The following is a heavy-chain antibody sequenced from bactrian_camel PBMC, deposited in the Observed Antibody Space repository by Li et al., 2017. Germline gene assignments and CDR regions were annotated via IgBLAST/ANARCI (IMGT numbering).Heavy chain of an antibody. CDR2: LESDGSP. CDR1: GNIDDTCQ. J-gene: IGHJ6*01. Sequence: HVQLVESGGGSVQTGGSLKLICTASGNIDDTCQMGWYRQNPGKERELVAQLESDGSPFTADSVKGRYAISRDKSKNTLYLEMTKLRTDDTAVYYCAARMNMGLTATSDFGYWGQGTQVTVS. CDR3: AARMNMGLTATSDFGY. V-gene: IGHV3S53*01. D-gene: IGHD3*01.